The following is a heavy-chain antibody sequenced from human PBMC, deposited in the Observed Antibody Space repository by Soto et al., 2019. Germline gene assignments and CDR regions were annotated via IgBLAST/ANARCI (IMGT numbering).Heavy chain of an antibody. Sequence: GGSLRLSCAASGFTFSNHDMTWVRQAPGKGLEWVSVISGSGGSTYYADSLKGRFTISRDNSKNTLYLQMNSLRADDTAVYYCARATNWKDYWGQGTLVTVSS. CDR1: GFTFSNHD. CDR3: ARATNWKDY. CDR2: ISGSGGST. V-gene: IGHV3-23*01. J-gene: IGHJ4*02. D-gene: IGHD1-1*01.